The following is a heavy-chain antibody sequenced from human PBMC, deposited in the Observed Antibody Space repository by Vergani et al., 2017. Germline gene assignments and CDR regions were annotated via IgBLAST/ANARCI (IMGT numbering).Heavy chain of an antibody. CDR1: DSSIMTNPY. Sequence: QVQLQESGPGLVKPSETLTLTCDVSDSSIMTNPYWGWFRQSPGKGLEWIGCIHHSGDTHYNSSLKSRVSISFVSSSKFSLSLTSVTAADTAIYYCARHRGSGGFFPSSYFYGMDVWGHGTTLTVSS. J-gene: IGHJ6*02. D-gene: IGHD3-10*01. CDR2: IHHSGDT. V-gene: IGHV4-38-2*01. CDR3: ARHRGSGGFFPSSYFYGMDV.